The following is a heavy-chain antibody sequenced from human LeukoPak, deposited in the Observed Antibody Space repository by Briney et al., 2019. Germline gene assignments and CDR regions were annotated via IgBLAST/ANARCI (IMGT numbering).Heavy chain of an antibody. Sequence: GGSVRLPCAASGFTFSSYGVHWLRKAPGKGLEWVAFISYDRSNKYYADSVKGRFTISRDNSKNTLYLQMNSLRAEDTAVYYCSRDSLSSCGGDCYSGLDVWGQGTTVTVSS. D-gene: IGHD2-21*02. V-gene: IGHV3-30*03. J-gene: IGHJ6*02. CDR1: GFTFSSYG. CDR2: ISYDRSNK. CDR3: SRDSLSSCGGDCYSGLDV.